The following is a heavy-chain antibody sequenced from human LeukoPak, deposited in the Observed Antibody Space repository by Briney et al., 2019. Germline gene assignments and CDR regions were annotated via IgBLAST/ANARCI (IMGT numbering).Heavy chain of an antibody. CDR3: ARHETGPYFDY. J-gene: IGHJ4*02. Sequence: GESLKISCKSSGYSFTSYWIGWVRQMPGKGLECMGIIYPGDSDTRYSPSFQGQVTISADKSTSTAYLQWSSLTASDTAMYYCARHETGPYFDYWGQGTLVTVSS. CDR1: GYSFTSYW. V-gene: IGHV5-51*01. D-gene: IGHD1-1*01. CDR2: IYPGDSDT.